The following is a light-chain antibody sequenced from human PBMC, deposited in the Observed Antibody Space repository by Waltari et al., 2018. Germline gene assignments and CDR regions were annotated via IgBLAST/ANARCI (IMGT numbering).Light chain of an antibody. CDR2: EKN. CDR1: SRRSYY. J-gene: IGLJ2*01. CDR3: HSRDASGVAGS. V-gene: IGLV3-19*01. Sequence: SSELTQDPAVSVAMGQTVRITCQGDSRRSYYASWYQQRRGQAPILVIYEKNNRPSGVPDRFSGSSSHNTGSLTITGAQAEDEASYYCHSRDASGVAGSFGGGTKLTVL.